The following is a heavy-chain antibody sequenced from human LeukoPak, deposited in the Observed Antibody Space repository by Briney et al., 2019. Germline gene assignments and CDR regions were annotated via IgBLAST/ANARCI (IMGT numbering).Heavy chain of an antibody. D-gene: IGHD1-1*01. Sequence: SETLSLTCTVSGDFINSGRYYWGWIRQSPGKGLEWIGGISYRGTTYYNPSFKSRIITSVDTSKNQFSLNLTSVTAADTAVYYCARMEGLFDPWGQGTLVTVSS. CDR3: ARMEGLFDP. V-gene: IGHV4-39*07. J-gene: IGHJ5*02. CDR2: ISYRGTT. CDR1: GDFINSGRYY.